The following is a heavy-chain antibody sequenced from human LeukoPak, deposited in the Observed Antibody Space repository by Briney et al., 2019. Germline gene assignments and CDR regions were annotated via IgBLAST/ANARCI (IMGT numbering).Heavy chain of an antibody. CDR3: AKGARSSSGYTTD. CDR2: IKQDGSEK. D-gene: IGHD3-22*01. J-gene: IGHJ4*02. V-gene: IGHV3-7*03. CDR1: GFTHSTYW. Sequence: PGGSLRLSCAASGFTHSTYWMTWVRQAPGKGLEWVANIKQDGSEKYYVDSVKGRLTISRDNAKNSLFLQMNSLKTEDTAFYYCAKGARSSSGYTTDWGQGILVTVSS.